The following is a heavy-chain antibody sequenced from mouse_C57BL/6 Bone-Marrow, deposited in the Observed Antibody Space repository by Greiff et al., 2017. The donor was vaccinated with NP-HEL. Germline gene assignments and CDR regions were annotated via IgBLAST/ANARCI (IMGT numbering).Heavy chain of an antibody. J-gene: IGHJ3*01. V-gene: IGHV1-4*01. Sequence: QVQLKESGAELARPGASVKMSCKASGYTFTSYTMHWVKQRPGQGLEWIGYINPSSGYTKYNQKFKDKATLTADKSSSTAYMQLSSLTSEDSAVYYCARVDGPWFAYWGQGTLVTVSA. CDR2: INPSSGYT. CDR1: GYTFTSYT. CDR3: ARVDGPWFAY. D-gene: IGHD2-3*01.